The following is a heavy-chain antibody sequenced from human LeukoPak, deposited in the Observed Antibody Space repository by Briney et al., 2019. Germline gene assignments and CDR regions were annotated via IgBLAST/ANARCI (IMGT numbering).Heavy chain of an antibody. V-gene: IGHV3-15*01. J-gene: IGHJ4*02. CDR3: TTDPDYVWGSYRSTVLEFVY. Sequence: PGGSLRLSCAASGFTFSNAWMSWVRQAPGKGLEWVGRIKSKTDGGTTDYAAPVKGRFTISRDDSKNTLYLQMNSLKTEDTAVYYCTTDPDYVWGSYRSTVLEFVYWGQGTLVTVSS. D-gene: IGHD3-16*02. CDR2: IKSKTDGGTT. CDR1: GFTFSNAW.